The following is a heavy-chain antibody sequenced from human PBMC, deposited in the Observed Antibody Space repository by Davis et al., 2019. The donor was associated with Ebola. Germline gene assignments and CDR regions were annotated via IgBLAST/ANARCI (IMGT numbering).Heavy chain of an antibody. V-gene: IGHV4-39*01. Sequence: PSETLSLTCTVSGGSISSSSYYWGWIRQPPGKGLEWIGSIYYSGSTYYNPSLKSRVTISVDTSKNQFSLKLSSVTAADTAVYYCARQHEDSSGSRFDYWGQGTLVTVSS. CDR1: GGSISSSSYY. CDR2: IYYSGST. D-gene: IGHD3-22*01. J-gene: IGHJ4*02. CDR3: ARQHEDSSGSRFDY.